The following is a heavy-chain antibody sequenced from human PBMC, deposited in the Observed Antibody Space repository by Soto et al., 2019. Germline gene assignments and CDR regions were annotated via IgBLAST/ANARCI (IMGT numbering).Heavy chain of an antibody. CDR3: ARSDGDYWVGFDEYFQH. J-gene: IGHJ1*01. D-gene: IGHD4-17*01. Sequence: QVQLVQSGAEVKKPGASVKVSCKASGYTFTSYGISWVRQAPGQGLEWMGWISAYNGNTNYAQKLQGRVTMTTDPSPRTAYMELRSLRSDDTAVYYCARSDGDYWVGFDEYFQHWGQGTLVTVSS. CDR1: GYTFTSYG. V-gene: IGHV1-18*04. CDR2: ISAYNGNT.